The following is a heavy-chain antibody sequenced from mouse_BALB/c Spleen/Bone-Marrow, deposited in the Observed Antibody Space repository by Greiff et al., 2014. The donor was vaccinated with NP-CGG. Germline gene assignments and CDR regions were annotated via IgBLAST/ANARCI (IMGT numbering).Heavy chain of an antibody. CDR1: GFTFTDYY. D-gene: IGHD1-1*01. J-gene: IGHJ1*01. CDR2: IRNEANGYTT. V-gene: IGHV7-3*02. Sequence: EVKLVESGGGLVQPGGSLRLSCATSGFTFTDYYMTWVRQPSRKALEWLSFIRNEANGYTTEYSASVKGRFTIPRDNSQSILYLQMNTLRPEDSATYYCARDNGSSPSYWFFNVWGAGTTVTVSS. CDR3: ARDNGSSPSYWFFNV.